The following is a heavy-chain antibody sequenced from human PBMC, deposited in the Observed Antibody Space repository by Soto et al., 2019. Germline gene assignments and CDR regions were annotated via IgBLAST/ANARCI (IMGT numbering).Heavy chain of an antibody. CDR2: VSPYNGDT. D-gene: IGHD2-2*01. V-gene: IGHV1-18*04. CDR1: GYTFTTYG. Sequence: ASVKVSCKASGYTFTTYGVNWVRQAPGQGLEWMGWVSPYNGDTTYAQNFQGRVTMTTDTSTRTAYTELRSLRSDDTAVYYCAREVGHMDVWGQGTTVTVSS. CDR3: AREVGHMDV. J-gene: IGHJ6*02.